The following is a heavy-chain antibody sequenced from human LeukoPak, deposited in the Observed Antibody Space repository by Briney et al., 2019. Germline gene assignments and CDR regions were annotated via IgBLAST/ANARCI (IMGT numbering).Heavy chain of an antibody. V-gene: IGHV3-23*01. Sequence: GGSLRLSCAASGFAFSSYAMSWVRQAPGKGLEWVSAICGSSGDTFYVDSVKGRFTISRDNSKNTLYLQMNSLRAEDTAVYFCAKLPWVHYYDGSGYHRAFDSWGQGTLVTVSS. J-gene: IGHJ4*02. CDR3: AKLPWVHYYDGSGYHRAFDS. CDR2: ICGSSGDT. D-gene: IGHD3-22*01. CDR1: GFAFSSYA.